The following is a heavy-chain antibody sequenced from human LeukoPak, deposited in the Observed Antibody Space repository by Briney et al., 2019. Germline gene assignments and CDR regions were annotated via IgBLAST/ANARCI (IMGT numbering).Heavy chain of an antibody. CDR1: GLTFSSYE. Sequence: GGSLRLSCAASGLTFSSYEMMWVRQAPGKGLDWVSYISSRGSPTCYADSVKGRFTISRDNAKNLLYLQMNSLRADDTAVYYCAGGLEHSGSPDYWGQGTLVTVSS. CDR2: ISSRGSPT. D-gene: IGHD1-26*01. J-gene: IGHJ4*02. V-gene: IGHV3-48*03. CDR3: AGGLEHSGSPDY.